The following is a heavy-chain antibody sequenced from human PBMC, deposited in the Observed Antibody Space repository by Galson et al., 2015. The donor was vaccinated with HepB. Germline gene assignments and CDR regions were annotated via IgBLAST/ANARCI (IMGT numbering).Heavy chain of an antibody. CDR1: GYSFITYW. J-gene: IGHJ6*02. CDR3: ARRGTTDWYHYMGMDV. CDR2: IYPGDSDT. V-gene: IGHV5-51*01. Sequence: QSGAEVKKPGESLKISCKASGYSFITYWIGWVRQMPGKGLEWMGIIYPGDSDTRYSPSFQGQVTISADRSITTVYLQWTSLKTSDSATYYCARRGTTDWYHYMGMDVWGQGTAVTVSS. D-gene: IGHD1-7*01.